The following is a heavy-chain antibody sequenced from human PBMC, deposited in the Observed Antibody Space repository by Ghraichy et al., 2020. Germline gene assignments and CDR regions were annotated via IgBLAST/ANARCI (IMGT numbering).Heavy chain of an antibody. CDR1: GDSVSSNSAA. Sequence: SQTLSLTCAISGDSVSSNSAAWNWIRQSPSRGLEWLGRTYHRSKWYNDYAVSVKSRITINPDTSKNQFSLQLNSVTPEDTAVYYCARAERGYSGYDLELYYYGMDVWGQGTTVTVSS. J-gene: IGHJ6*02. V-gene: IGHV6-1*01. D-gene: IGHD5-12*01. CDR2: TYHRSKWYN. CDR3: ARAERGYSGYDLELYYYGMDV.